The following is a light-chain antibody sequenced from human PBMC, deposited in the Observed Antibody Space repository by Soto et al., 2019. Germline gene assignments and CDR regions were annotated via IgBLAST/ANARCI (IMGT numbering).Light chain of an antibody. CDR1: RSDVGNYNL. J-gene: IGLJ2*01. Sequence: QSVLTQPASVSGSPGQSITISCTGARSDVGNYNLVSWYQQHPGKAPKLMIYEGSKRPSGVSNRFSGSKSDNTASLTISGLQAEDEADYYCCSYAGSGVVFGGGTKLTVL. V-gene: IGLV2-23*01. CDR2: EGS. CDR3: CSYAGSGVV.